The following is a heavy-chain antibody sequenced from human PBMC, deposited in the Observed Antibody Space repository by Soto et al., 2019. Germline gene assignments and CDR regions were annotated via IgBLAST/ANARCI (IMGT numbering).Heavy chain of an antibody. Sequence: GGSLRLSCAASGFTFSSYAMHWVRQAPGKGLEWVAVISYDGSNKYYADSVKGRFTISRDNSKNTLYLQMNSLRTEDTAVYYCARPLWRDDYNWGYFDLWGPGTLVTVSS. J-gene: IGHJ2*01. CDR2: ISYDGSNK. V-gene: IGHV3-30-3*01. CDR3: ARPLWRDDYNWGYFDL. CDR1: GFTFSSYA. D-gene: IGHD4-4*01.